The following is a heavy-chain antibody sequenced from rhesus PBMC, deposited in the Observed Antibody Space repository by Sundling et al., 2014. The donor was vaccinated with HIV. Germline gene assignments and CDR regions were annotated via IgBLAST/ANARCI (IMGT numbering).Heavy chain of an antibody. CDR2: IHGGSVNT. CDR1: GGSVSGGYY. Sequence: QVQLQESGPGLVKPSETLSLTCAVSGGSVSGGYYWSWIRQTPGEGLEWIGNIHGGSVNTNYNPPSKSRVTISTDTSKNQFSLKLSSVTAADTAVYYCARDLARLLGRDYGLEFLGQGVVVTVSS. CDR3: ARDLARLLGRDYGLEF. D-gene: IGHD3-28*01. J-gene: IGHJ6*01. V-gene: IGHV4-165*01.